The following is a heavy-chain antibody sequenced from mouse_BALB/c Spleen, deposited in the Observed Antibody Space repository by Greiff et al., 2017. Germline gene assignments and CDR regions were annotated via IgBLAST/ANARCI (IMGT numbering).Heavy chain of an antibody. CDR3: SYYDYLAY. V-gene: IGHV1-15*01. J-gene: IGHJ3*01. CDR1: GYTFTDYE. CDR2: IDPETGGT. D-gene: IGHD2-4*01. Sequence: VQLQQSGAELVRPGASVTLSCKASGYTFTDYEMHWVKQTPVHGLEWIGAIDPETGGTAYNQKFKGKATLTADKSSSTAYMELRSLTSEDSAVYYCSYYDYLAYWGQGTLVTVSA.